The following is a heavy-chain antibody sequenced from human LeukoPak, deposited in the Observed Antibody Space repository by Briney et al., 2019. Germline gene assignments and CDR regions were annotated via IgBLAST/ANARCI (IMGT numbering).Heavy chain of an antibody. J-gene: IGHJ4*02. CDR3: ARGINVVRGAITIPNYFDY. CDR2: ISANNGNT. D-gene: IGHD3-10*01. Sequence: GASVKVSCKASGYSFNRYGLSWVRQAPGQGLDWMGWISANNGNTNYAQKFQGRVIMTTDTSTRTAYMELRGLKSDDTAVYYCARGINVVRGAITIPNYFDYWGQGTLIIVSS. V-gene: IGHV1-18*01. CDR1: GYSFNRYG.